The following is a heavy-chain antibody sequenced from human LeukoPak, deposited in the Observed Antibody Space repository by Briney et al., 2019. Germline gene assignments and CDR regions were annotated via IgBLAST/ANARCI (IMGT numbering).Heavy chain of an antibody. CDR3: AQGIYDFWSGYQPLMDV. CDR1: GGTFSIYA. CDR2: IIPILGIA. J-gene: IGHJ6*02. V-gene: IGHV1-69*04. Sequence: GSSVKVSCTPSGGTFSIYAISWVRQAPGQGLEWMGRIIPILGIANYAQKFQGRVAITADKSTTTAYMELSSLRSEDTAVYYCAQGIYDFWSGYQPLMDVWGQGTTVTVSS. D-gene: IGHD3-3*01.